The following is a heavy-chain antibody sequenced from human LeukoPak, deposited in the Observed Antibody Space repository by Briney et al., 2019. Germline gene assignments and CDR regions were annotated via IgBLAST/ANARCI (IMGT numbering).Heavy chain of an antibody. V-gene: IGHV3-23*01. CDR1: GFTFTHYG. D-gene: IGHD6-13*01. Sequence: GGSLRLSCAASGFTFTHYGMNWVRQAPGKGLEWVSAISGSGGSTYYADSVKGRFTISRDNSKNTPYLQMDSLRAEDTAVYYCAKVGLYSSSWYDYWGQGTLVTVSS. CDR2: ISGSGGST. CDR3: AKVGLYSSSWYDY. J-gene: IGHJ4*02.